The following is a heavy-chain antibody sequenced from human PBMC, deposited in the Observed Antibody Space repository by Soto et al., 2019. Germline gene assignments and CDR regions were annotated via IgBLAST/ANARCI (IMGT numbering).Heavy chain of an antibody. Sequence: SLRLSCAASGFTFSSYWMSWVRQAPGKGLEWVANIQQDGSEKYYVDSVEGRFTISRDNAKDSLYLQVNSLRAEDTAVYYCARDHYWVRPGDAFDLWGQGTLVTVSS. CDR3: ARDHYWVRPGDAFDL. CDR1: GFTFSSYW. CDR2: IQQDGSEK. J-gene: IGHJ3*01. V-gene: IGHV3-7*01. D-gene: IGHD2-8*02.